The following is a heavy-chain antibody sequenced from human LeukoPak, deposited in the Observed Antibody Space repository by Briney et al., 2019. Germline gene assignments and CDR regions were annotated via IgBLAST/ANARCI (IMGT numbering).Heavy chain of an antibody. CDR3: ARLECSSTTCPFAY. Sequence: RGESLKISCKSSGYRFSTYWIGWVRQMPGKGLEWMGIISPDDSDTRYSPSFEGQVTFSADKSINTAYLQWSGLKASDTAIYYCARLECSSTTCPFAYWGQGTLVTVSS. CDR2: ISPDDSDT. V-gene: IGHV5-51*01. D-gene: IGHD2-2*01. CDR1: GYRFSTYW. J-gene: IGHJ4*02.